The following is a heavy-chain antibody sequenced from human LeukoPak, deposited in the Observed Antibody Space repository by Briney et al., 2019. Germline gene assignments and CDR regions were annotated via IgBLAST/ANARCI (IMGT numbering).Heavy chain of an antibody. CDR1: GGSISSYY. CDR2: IYTSGST. V-gene: IGHV4-4*09. J-gene: IGHJ4*02. Sequence: SETLSLTCTVSGGSISSYYWSWIRQPPGKGLEWIGCIYTSGSTNYNPSLKSRVTISVDTSKNQFSLKLSSVTAADTAVYYCASYGGKSGAFDYWGQGTLVTVSS. D-gene: IGHD4-23*01. CDR3: ASYGGKSGAFDY.